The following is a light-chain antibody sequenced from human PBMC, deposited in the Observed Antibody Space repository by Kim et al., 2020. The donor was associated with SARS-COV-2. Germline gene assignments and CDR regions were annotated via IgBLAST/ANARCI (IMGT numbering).Light chain of an antibody. J-gene: IGKJ1*01. CDR1: QDIANS. V-gene: IGKV1-27*01. CDR2: AAS. Sequence: ASIGGRGTITCRASQDIANSLAWYQQKPGKVPQVLIYAASTLQSGVPSRFSGSGSGTEFTLTIDSLQTEDVATYYCQKYNSAPWTFGPGTKVDIK. CDR3: QKYNSAPWT.